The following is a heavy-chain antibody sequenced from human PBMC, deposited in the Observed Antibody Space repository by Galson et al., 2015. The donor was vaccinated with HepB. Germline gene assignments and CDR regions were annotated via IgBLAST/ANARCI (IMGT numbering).Heavy chain of an antibody. CDR3: ASFRGAAAVGISRAFDI. CDR2: ISSSSTT. CDR1: GFTFSTYT. D-gene: IGHD6-13*01. Sequence: SLRLSCAASGFTFSTYTMNWVRQAPGKGLEWVSYISSSSTTYYADSVKGRFTISRDNAKNSLYLQMNSLRAEDTAVYYCASFRGAAAVGISRAFDIWGQGTMVTVSS. J-gene: IGHJ3*02. V-gene: IGHV3-48*01.